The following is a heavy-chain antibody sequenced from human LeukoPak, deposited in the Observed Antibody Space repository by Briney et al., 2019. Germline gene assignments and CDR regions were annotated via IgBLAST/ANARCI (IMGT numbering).Heavy chain of an antibody. Sequence: SSVTVSCKASGGTFSSYALSWVRQAPGQGLEWVGRIIPIFGTANYAQKFQGRVTINTDESTSTAYMELSSLRSEDTAVYYCARENYYDSSGYSGYFDLWGRGTLVTVSS. V-gene: IGHV1-69*05. CDR3: ARENYYDSSGYSGYFDL. J-gene: IGHJ2*01. CDR1: GGTFSSYA. D-gene: IGHD3-22*01. CDR2: IIPIFGTA.